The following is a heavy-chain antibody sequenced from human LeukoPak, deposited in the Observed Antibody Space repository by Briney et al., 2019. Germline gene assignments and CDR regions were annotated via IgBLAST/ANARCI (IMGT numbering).Heavy chain of an antibody. Sequence: SETLSLTCTVSGGSIGRNYWSWIRQPPGEGLEWIGFIYYSGSTRCNPSLKSRVTITIDTSKDQFSLKLSSVTAADTAVYYCARSYCSSSNCYLYYFDSWGQGTVVTVSS. CDR1: GGSIGRNY. CDR2: IYYSGST. CDR3: ARSYCSSSNCYLYYFDS. J-gene: IGHJ4*02. D-gene: IGHD2-2*01. V-gene: IGHV4-59*01.